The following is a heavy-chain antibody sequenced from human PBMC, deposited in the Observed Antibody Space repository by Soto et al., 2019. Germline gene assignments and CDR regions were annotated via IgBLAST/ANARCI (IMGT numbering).Heavy chain of an antibody. CDR2: INHSGST. V-gene: IGHV4-34*01. D-gene: IGHD6-13*01. Sequence: SETLSLTCAVYGGSFSGYYWSWIRQPPGKGLEWIGEINHSGSTNYNPSLKSRVTISVDTSKNQFSLKLSPVTAADTAVYYCALLAINSSSWYDYWGQGTLVTVSS. CDR3: ALLAINSSSWYDY. CDR1: GGSFSGYY. J-gene: IGHJ4*02.